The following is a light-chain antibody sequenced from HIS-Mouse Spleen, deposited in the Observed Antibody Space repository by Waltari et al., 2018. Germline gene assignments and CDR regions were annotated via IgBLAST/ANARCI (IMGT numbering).Light chain of an antibody. CDR2: SNN. V-gene: IGLV1-44*01. CDR3: AAWDDSLNGVV. J-gene: IGLJ2*01. Sequence: QSVLTQPPSASGTPGQRVTISCSGSSPNIGRNTVNVYQQLPGTAPKLLIYSNNQRPSGVPDRFSGSKSGTSASLAISGLQSEDEADYYCAAWDDSLNGVVFGGGTKLTVL. CDR1: SPNIGRNT.